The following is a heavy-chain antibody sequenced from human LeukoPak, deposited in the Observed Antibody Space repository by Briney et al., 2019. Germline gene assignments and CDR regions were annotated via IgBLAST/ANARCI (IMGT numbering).Heavy chain of an antibody. Sequence: SETLSLTCTVSGYSISSGYYWGWIRQPPGKGLEWIGSIYHSGSTYYNPSLKSRVTISVDTSKNQFSLKLSSVTAADTAVYYCARWGYSSSWYYFDYWGQGTLVTVSS. J-gene: IGHJ4*02. CDR2: IYHSGST. D-gene: IGHD6-13*01. V-gene: IGHV4-38-2*02. CDR3: ARWGYSSSWYYFDY. CDR1: GYSISSGYY.